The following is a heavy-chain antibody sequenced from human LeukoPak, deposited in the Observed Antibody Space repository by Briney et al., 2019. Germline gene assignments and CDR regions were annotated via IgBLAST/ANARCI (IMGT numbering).Heavy chain of an antibody. D-gene: IGHD6-19*01. V-gene: IGHV4-59*01. CDR3: ASSVVRVDSSGWPFDY. J-gene: IGHJ4*02. Sequence: PSETLSLTCTVSGGSIISYYWSWIRQPPGKGLEWIGYTYYSGSTNYNPSLKSRVTISVDTSKNQFSLKLSSVTAADTAVYYCASSVVRVDSSGWPFDYWGQGTLVTVSS. CDR1: GGSIISYY. CDR2: TYYSGST.